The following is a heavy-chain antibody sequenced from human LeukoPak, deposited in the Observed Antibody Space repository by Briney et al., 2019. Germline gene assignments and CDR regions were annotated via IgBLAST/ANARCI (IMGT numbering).Heavy chain of an antibody. CDR1: GFTSFADW. CDR3: AREIPQQLVAMDV. Sequence: GALRLSSVPPGFTSFADWPCAVCATLGKGVGSLANIKEDGTGRNHVDSVKGRFTISRDNAKNSLYLQMNGLRAEDTAVYYCAREIPQQLVAMDVWGQGTTVTVSS. J-gene: IGHJ6*02. V-gene: IGHV3-7*04. D-gene: IGHD6-13*01. CDR2: IKEDGTGR.